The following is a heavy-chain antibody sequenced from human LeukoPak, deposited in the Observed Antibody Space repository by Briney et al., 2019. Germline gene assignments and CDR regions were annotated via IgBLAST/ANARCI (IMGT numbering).Heavy chain of an antibody. CDR2: IYPGDSDT. D-gene: IGHD5-18*01. V-gene: IGHV5-51*01. Sequence: GESLQISCKGSGYSFTSYWIGWVRQMPGKGLEWMGIIYPGDSDTRYSPSFQGQVTISADKSISTAYLQWSSLKASDTAMYYCARGEYSYGYYFDYWGQGTLVTVSS. CDR3: ARGEYSYGYYFDY. CDR1: GYSFTSYW. J-gene: IGHJ4*02.